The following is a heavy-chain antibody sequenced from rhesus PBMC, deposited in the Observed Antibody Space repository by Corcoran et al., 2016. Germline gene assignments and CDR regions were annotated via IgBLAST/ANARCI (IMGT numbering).Heavy chain of an antibody. V-gene: IGHV4-65*01. CDR3: ASEAVYYDSGYYTVYFDY. CDR1: GGSVSSSNW. Sequence: QVQLQESGPGLVKPSETLSLTCAVSGGSVSSSNWWSWIRQPPGKGLEWIGYISGSSGSTYYNPSLNSRVTISTGTSKNQFSLKLSSVTAADTAVYYCASEAVYYDSGYYTVYFDYWGQGVLVTVSS. CDR2: ISGSSGST. D-gene: IGHD3-28*01. J-gene: IGHJ4*01.